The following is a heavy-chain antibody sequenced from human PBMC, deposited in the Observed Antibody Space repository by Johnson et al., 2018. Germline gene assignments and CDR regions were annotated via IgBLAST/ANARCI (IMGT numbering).Heavy chain of an antibody. CDR3: AKCQSYASGCYGNAFHI. CDR2: ISGSAGNK. Sequence: QVQLVESGGGLVKPGGSLRLSCAASGFTFSDHYMSWIRQAPGKGLEWLSYISGSAGNKYYADSVKGRFSISRDNAKNSLYLQMHSLRPEDTAFYYCAKCQSYASGCYGNAFHIWGHGTMVTVSS. J-gene: IGHJ3*02. V-gene: IGHV3-11*01. CDR1: GFTFSDHY. D-gene: IGHD6-25*01.